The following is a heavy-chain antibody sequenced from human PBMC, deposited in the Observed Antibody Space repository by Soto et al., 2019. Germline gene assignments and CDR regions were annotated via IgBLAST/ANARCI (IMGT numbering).Heavy chain of an antibody. D-gene: IGHD6-19*01. CDR2: IIPILGIA. CDR1: GGTFSSYT. CDR3: ARARNEQWLVLDY. J-gene: IGHJ4*02. V-gene: IGHV1-69*02. Sequence: QVQLVQSGAEVKKPGSSVKVSCKASGGTFSSYTISWVRQAPGQGLEWMGRIIPILGIANYAQKFQGRVTITADKSTITAYMELSSLRSEDTAVYYCARARNEQWLVLDYWGQGTLVTVSA.